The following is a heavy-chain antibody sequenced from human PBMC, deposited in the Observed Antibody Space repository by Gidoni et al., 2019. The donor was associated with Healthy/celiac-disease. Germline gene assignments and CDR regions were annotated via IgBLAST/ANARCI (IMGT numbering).Heavy chain of an antibody. CDR2: IDYSGST. CDR3: ARRPDYYDSSGYPSPAPDY. D-gene: IGHD3-22*01. J-gene: IGHJ4*02. Sequence: QLQLQESGPGLVKPSETLSLTCTVSGGSISSSSYYWGWIRQPPGKGLEWIGCIDYSGSTYYNPSLKSRVTISVDTSKNQFSLKLSSVTAADTAVYYCARRPDYYDSSGYPSPAPDYWGQGTLVTVSS. V-gene: IGHV4-39*01. CDR1: GGSISSSSYY.